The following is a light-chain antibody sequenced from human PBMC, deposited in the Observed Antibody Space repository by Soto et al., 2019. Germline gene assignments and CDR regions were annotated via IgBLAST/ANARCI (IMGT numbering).Light chain of an antibody. Sequence: EIVLTQSPGTLSLSPGESATLSCRASQSVRSSYLAWYQQKLGQAPRLLIYGVSNRATGIPDRFSGSGSGTDFTLTISRLESEDFAVYYCQQYGTSPRTFGQGTKVEIK. CDR2: GVS. J-gene: IGKJ1*01. CDR3: QQYGTSPRT. V-gene: IGKV3-20*01. CDR1: QSVRSSY.